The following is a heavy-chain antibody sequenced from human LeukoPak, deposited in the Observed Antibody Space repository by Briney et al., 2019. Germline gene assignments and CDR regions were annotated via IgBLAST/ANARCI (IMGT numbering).Heavy chain of an antibody. J-gene: IGHJ4*02. V-gene: IGHV3-64D*09. Sequence: PGGPLRLPCSASGFTFSAYAMYWVRQAPGKGLEYVSGISNNGGSSFYADSVKGRFTISRDNSKNTLYLQMSSLRAEDTAVYYCVKITSVTGGDCWGQGTRLTVSS. D-gene: IGHD1-1*01. CDR2: ISNNGGSS. CDR1: GFTFSAYA. CDR3: VKITSVTGGDC.